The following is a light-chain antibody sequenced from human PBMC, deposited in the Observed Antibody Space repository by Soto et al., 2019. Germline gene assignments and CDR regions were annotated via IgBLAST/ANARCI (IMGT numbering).Light chain of an antibody. J-gene: IGKJ4*01. V-gene: IGKV1-9*01. CDR3: QQLNSYPLT. CDR2: AAS. Sequence: DIQLTQSPSFLSASVGDRVTITYRASQGMSSYLAWYQQKPGEAPKLLIYAASTLQSGVPSRFSGSGSGTEFTLTISSLQPEDFATYYCQQLNSYPLTFGGGTKVEIK. CDR1: QGMSSY.